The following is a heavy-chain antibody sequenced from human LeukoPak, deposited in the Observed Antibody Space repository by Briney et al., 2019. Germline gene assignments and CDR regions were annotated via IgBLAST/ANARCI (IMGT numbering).Heavy chain of an antibody. CDR2: IYSGGST. V-gene: IGHV3-53*01. CDR1: GFTFSSYS. Sequence: GGSLRLSCAASGFTFSSYSMNWVRQAPGKGLEWVSVIYSGGSTYYADSVKGRFTISRDNSKNTLYLQMNSLRAEDTAVYYCARELLPPFDAFDIWGQGTMVTVSS. D-gene: IGHD3-22*01. CDR3: ARELLPPFDAFDI. J-gene: IGHJ3*02.